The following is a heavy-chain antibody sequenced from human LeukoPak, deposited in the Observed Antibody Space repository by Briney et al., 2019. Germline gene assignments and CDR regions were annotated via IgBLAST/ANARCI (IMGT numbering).Heavy chain of an antibody. J-gene: IGHJ4*02. Sequence: GGSLRLSCAASGFTFSSYWMHWVRQALGKGLVWVSRINSDGSSTSYADSVKGRFTISRDNAKNTLYLQMNSLRAEDTAVYYCARERYYYGSGSLLDYWGQGTLVTVSS. CDR3: ARERYYYGSGSLLDY. D-gene: IGHD3-10*01. CDR1: GFTFSSYW. CDR2: INSDGSST. V-gene: IGHV3-74*01.